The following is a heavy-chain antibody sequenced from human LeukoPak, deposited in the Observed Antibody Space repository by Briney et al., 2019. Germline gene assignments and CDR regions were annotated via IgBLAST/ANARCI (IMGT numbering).Heavy chain of an antibody. CDR2: YDPEHAET. CDR3: TGWVDRNMAVDNYFDP. Sequence: ASVKVSCKVSGFGLPDLCMQWVRQTSGKGLEWMGGYDPEHAETIYAQKFQGRLTLTEDTSTDTAYMELSSLRSEDTAVYYCTGWVDRNMAVDNYFDPWGQGTLVTVSS. CDR1: GFGLPDLC. D-gene: IGHD2-15*01. V-gene: IGHV1-24*01. J-gene: IGHJ5*02.